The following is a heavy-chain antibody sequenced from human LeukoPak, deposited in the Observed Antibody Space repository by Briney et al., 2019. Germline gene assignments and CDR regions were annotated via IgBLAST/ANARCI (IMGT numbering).Heavy chain of an antibody. J-gene: IGHJ4*02. CDR2: ISYDGSNK. D-gene: IGHD6-6*01. CDR1: GFTFSSYA. V-gene: IGHV3-30-3*01. Sequence: GRSLRLSCAASGFTFSSYAMHWVRQAPGKGLEWVAVISYDGSNKYYADSVKGRFTISRDNSKNTLYLQMNSLRAEDTAVYYCAREAWSIAAPTHFDYWGQGTLVTVSS. CDR3: AREAWSIAAPTHFDY.